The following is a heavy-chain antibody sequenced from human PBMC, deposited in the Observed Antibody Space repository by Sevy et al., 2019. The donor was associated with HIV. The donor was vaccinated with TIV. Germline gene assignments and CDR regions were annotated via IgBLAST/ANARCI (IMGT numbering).Heavy chain of an antibody. CDR1: GFTFKSYW. J-gene: IGHJ6*02. Sequence: GGSLRLSCAASGFTFKSYWMTWVRQAPGKGLEWVANINQDGSEKYYSDSLKGRFSISRDNSKNSVLLQINTLRAEDTAVYYCAREGSAYDTYYYHYAMDVWGQGTTVTVSS. V-gene: IGHV3-7*01. D-gene: IGHD5-12*01. CDR2: INQDGSEK. CDR3: AREGSAYDTYYYHYAMDV.